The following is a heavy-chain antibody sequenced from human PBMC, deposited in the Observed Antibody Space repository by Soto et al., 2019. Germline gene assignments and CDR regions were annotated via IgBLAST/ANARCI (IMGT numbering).Heavy chain of an antibody. V-gene: IGHV3-33*01. CDR2: IWYDGNTK. CDR3: ARGLSTDF. J-gene: IGHJ4*01. Sequence: QVQVVESGGDVVQPGRSLRLSCAGSGFTFNNYAMSWVRQAPGTGLEWVAVIWYDGNTKYYTNSVKGRFTISRDNSKYTVYQQMNSLRAEDTAVYYCARGLSTDFLGQGTLVTVSS. CDR1: GFTFNNYA.